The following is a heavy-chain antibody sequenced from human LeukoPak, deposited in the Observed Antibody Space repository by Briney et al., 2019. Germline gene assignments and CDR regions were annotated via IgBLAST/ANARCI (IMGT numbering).Heavy chain of an antibody. Sequence: GGSLSLSCAASGFTYSNAWMSWVRQARGRGLEWVGRIKSKTDGGTTVYGARVKGSYTISRDNSKNTVYLQINSLRAEDTAVYYCAKDYGSGILPQESDYWGQGTLVTVSS. V-gene: IGHV3-15*01. J-gene: IGHJ4*02. D-gene: IGHD3-10*01. CDR1: GFTYSNAW. CDR2: IKSKTDGGTT. CDR3: AKDYGSGILPQESDY.